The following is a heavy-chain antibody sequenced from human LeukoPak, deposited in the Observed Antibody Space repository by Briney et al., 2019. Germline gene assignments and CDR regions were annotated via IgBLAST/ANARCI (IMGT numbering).Heavy chain of an antibody. V-gene: IGHV3-23*01. CDR3: AKDRSKYYDYVWGSYRHPFDY. J-gene: IGHJ4*02. Sequence: GGSLRLSCAASGFTFSDYYMSWIRQAPGKGLEWVSAISGSGGSTYYADSVKGRFTISRDNSKNTLYLQMNSLRAEDTAVYYCAKDRSKYYDYVWGSYRHPFDYWGQGTLVTVSS. CDR1: GFTFSDYY. D-gene: IGHD3-16*02. CDR2: ISGSGGST.